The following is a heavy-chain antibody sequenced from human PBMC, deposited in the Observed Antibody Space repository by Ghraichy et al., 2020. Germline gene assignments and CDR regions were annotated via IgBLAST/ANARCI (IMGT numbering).Heavy chain of an antibody. J-gene: IGHJ6*02. CDR2: TSYDGSNK. Sequence: GGSLRLSCAASGFTFSRYGMHWVRQAPGKGLEGVAVTSYDGSNKFYGGSVQGRFTISRDNSKNTLYLQMNYLRPEDTAVYYCAKERDTSGYYSFRGDYYGMDVWGQGTTVTVSS. CDR3: AKERDTSGYYSFRGDYYGMDV. V-gene: IGHV3-30*18. CDR1: GFTFSRYG. D-gene: IGHD3-22*01.